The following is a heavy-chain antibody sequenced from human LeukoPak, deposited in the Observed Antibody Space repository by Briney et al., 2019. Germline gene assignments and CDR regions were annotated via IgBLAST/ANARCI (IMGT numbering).Heavy chain of an antibody. CDR1: GGSISSYY. Sequence: SETLSLTCTVSGGSISSYYWSWLRQPPGKGLEWIGYIYYSGSTNYNPSLKSRVTISVDTSKNQFSLKLSSVTAADTAVYYCARFLTSTSSWLGRAGNYWGQGTLVTVSS. V-gene: IGHV4-59*01. CDR3: ARFLTSTSSWLGRAGNY. J-gene: IGHJ4*02. D-gene: IGHD6-13*01. CDR2: IYYSGST.